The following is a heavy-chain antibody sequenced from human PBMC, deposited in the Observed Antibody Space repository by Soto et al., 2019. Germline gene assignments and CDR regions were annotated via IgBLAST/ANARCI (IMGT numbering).Heavy chain of an antibody. CDR2: IWYDGSNK. J-gene: IGHJ4*02. D-gene: IGHD1-26*01. CDR1: GFTFSTYG. V-gene: IGHV3-33*01. Sequence: QVQLGESGGGVGQPGWSLRLSCAASGFTFSTYGMHWVRRAPGKGLEWVAVIWYDGSNKYYADSVKGRFTISRDNSKNTLYLQMNSLRVEDTAVYYCARDGSGSTHQFDYWGQGTLVTVSS. CDR3: ARDGSGSTHQFDY.